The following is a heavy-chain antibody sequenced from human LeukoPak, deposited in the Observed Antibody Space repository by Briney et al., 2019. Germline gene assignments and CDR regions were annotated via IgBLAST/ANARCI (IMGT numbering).Heavy chain of an antibody. CDR2: ISRNGAGT. Sequence: PGGSLRLSCSASGFTFSIYAMHWIRQAPGKGLEYVSAISRNGAGTYYADSVKGRFNISRDNSKNTVYLQMSSLRAEDTAVYYCVKGETYSSDWYGGYWGQGTLVTVSS. V-gene: IGHV3-64D*06. CDR3: VKGETYSSDWYGGY. D-gene: IGHD6-19*01. CDR1: GFTFSIYA. J-gene: IGHJ4*02.